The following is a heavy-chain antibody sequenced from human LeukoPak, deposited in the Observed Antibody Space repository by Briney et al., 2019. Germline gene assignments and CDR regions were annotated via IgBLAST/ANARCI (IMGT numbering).Heavy chain of an antibody. CDR3: ARVDGDYGFNGAFDI. D-gene: IGHD4-17*01. Sequence: SETLSLTCTVSGGSISSSSYYWGWIRQPPGKGLEWIGSIYYSGSTYYNPSLKSRVTISVDTSKNQFSLKLSSVTAADTAVYYCARVDGDYGFNGAFDIWGQGTMVTVSS. V-gene: IGHV4-39*01. J-gene: IGHJ3*02. CDR2: IYYSGST. CDR1: GGSISSSSYY.